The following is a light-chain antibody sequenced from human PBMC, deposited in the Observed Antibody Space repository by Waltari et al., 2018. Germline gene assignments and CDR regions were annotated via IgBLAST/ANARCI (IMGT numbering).Light chain of an antibody. CDR2: RNN. Sequence: QFVLTQPPSASGTPGQRVTISCSGSRSNIGNNYVSWYQQLPGTAPKLLIYRNNQRPSGVPDRFSGSKSGTSASLAISGLRSEDEADYYCAVWDDSLSGRVFGGGTKVTVL. V-gene: IGLV1-47*01. J-gene: IGLJ3*02. CDR1: RSNIGNNY. CDR3: AVWDDSLSGRV.